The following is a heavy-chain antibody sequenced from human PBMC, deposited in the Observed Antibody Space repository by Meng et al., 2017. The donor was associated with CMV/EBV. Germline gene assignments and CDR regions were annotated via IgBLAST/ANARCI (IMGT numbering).Heavy chain of an antibody. Sequence: LRLSCAVYGGSFSGYYWSWIRQPPGKGLEWIGEINHSGSTNYNPSLKSRVTISVDTSKNQFSLKLSSVTAADTAVYYCARGHVPGGAGYWGQGTLVTVSS. D-gene: IGHD3-10*02. CDR2: INHSGST. J-gene: IGHJ4*02. V-gene: IGHV4-34*01. CDR3: ARGHVPGGAGY. CDR1: GGSFSGYY.